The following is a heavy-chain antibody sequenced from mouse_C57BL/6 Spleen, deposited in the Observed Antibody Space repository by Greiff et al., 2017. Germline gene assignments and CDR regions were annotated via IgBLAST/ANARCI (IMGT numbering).Heavy chain of an antibody. J-gene: IGHJ3*01. Sequence: VQLQQSGAELVKPGASVKLSCKASGYTFTSYWMHWVKQRPGRGLEWIGRIDPNSGGTKYNAKFTSKDTLTVDKPSSTAYMQRSSLTSEDSAVYYWARPTSYYGSSEGFAYWGQGTLVTVSA. D-gene: IGHD1-1*01. V-gene: IGHV1-72*01. CDR2: IDPNSGGT. CDR1: GYTFTSYW. CDR3: ARPTSYYGSSEGFAY.